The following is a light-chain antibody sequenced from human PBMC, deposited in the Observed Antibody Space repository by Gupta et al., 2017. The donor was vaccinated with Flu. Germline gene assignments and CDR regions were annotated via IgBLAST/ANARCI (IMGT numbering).Light chain of an antibody. V-gene: IGKV1-39*01. Sequence: SSLSASVGDRVTITCRASQSIRRYLNWYKHKPGKAPKLLIYAASSWQSGVPSRFSGSGYGTDFTLTISNLQPEDLAPYYCQQIDNNPLFSFGHATKVDV. CDR3: QQIDNNPLFS. CDR1: QSIRRY. CDR2: AAS. J-gene: IGKJ3*01.